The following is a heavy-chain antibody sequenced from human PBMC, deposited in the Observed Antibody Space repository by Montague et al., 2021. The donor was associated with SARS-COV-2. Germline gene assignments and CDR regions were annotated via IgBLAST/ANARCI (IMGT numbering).Heavy chain of an antibody. V-gene: IGHV4-38-2*02. Sequence: SETLSLTCTVSGSSVRSDYYWAWIRQSPGKVLEWIGSSSHKGITDYNPSLRSRVTLSVDTSKNQLPLKLTSVAAAATAVYYCARYSPLSFESPDTFDIWGRGTMVTVSS. CDR2: SSHKGIT. D-gene: IGHD3/OR15-3a*01. J-gene: IGHJ3*02. CDR1: GSSVRSDYY. CDR3: ARYSPLSFESPDTFDI.